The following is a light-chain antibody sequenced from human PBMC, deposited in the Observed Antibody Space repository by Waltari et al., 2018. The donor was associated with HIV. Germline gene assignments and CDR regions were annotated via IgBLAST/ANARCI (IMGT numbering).Light chain of an antibody. CDR2: GNS. Sequence: QSVLTQPPSVSGAPGQRVTISCTGSSSHIGAGYDVHWYQQLPGTAPKLLIYGNSNRPSGVPDRFSGSKSGTSASLAITGLQAEDEADYYCQSYDSSLSARYVFGTGTKVTVL. CDR1: SSHIGAGYD. V-gene: IGLV1-40*01. J-gene: IGLJ1*01. CDR3: QSYDSSLSARYV.